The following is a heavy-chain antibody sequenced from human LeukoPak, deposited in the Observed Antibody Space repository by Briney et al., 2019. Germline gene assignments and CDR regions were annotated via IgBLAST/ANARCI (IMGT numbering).Heavy chain of an antibody. CDR1: GYTFTDYY. CDR2: INPNTGGT. CDR3: ARDLSYSTSSGGDEHLRSSGSGLN. Sequence: ASVKVSCKASGYTFTDYYIHWVRQAPGQGLESMGWINPNTGGTNYAQKFQGRVTMTRDTSISTAYMELSSLRSDDTAVYYCARDLSYSTSSGGDEHLRSSGSGLNWGQGTLVTVSS. V-gene: IGHV1-2*02. J-gene: IGHJ4*02. D-gene: IGHD6-6*01.